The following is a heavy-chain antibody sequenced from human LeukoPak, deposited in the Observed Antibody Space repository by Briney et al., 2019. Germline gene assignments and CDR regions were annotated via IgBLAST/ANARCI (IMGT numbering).Heavy chain of an antibody. CDR3: ARDRYYYDSSGYYEYFQH. V-gene: IGHV3-53*01. D-gene: IGHD3-22*01. J-gene: IGHJ1*01. CDR2: IYSGGST. Sequence: QPGGSLRLSCAASGFTVSSNYMSWVRQAPGKGLEWVSVIYSGGSTYYADSVKGRFTISRDNSKNTLYLQMNSLRAEDTAVYYCARDRYYYDSSGYYEYFQHWGQGTLVTVSS. CDR1: GFTVSSNY.